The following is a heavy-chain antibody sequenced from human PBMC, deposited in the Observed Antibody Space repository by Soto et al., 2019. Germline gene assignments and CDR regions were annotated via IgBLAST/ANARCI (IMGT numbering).Heavy chain of an antibody. CDR3: AKDLGYYYDSSGYP. V-gene: IGHV3-30*18. D-gene: IGHD3-22*01. Sequence: PGGSLRLSCAASGFTFSSYGMHWVRQAPGKGLEWVAVISYDGSNKYYADSVKGRFTISRDNSKNTLYLQMNSLRAEDTAVYYCAKDLGYYYDSSGYPWGQGTLVTVLL. CDR1: GFTFSSYG. J-gene: IGHJ5*02. CDR2: ISYDGSNK.